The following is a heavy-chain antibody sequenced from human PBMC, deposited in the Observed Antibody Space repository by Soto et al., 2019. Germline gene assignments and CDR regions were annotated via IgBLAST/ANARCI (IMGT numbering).Heavy chain of an antibody. Sequence: AGGSLRLSCAASGFTFSTYCMHWVRHTPGTGLVWVSRTCRYGRELYYADSVKGRFTISRDDAKNTLYLQMDGLRVEDTGIYYCVRGTTAWRGMDYWGQGALVTVSS. CDR3: VRGTTAWRGMDY. V-gene: IGHV3-74*01. CDR2: TCRYGREL. CDR1: GFTFSTYC. D-gene: IGHD1-1*01. J-gene: IGHJ4*02.